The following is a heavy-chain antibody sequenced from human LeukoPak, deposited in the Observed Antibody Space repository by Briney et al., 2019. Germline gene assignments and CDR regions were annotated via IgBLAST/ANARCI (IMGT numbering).Heavy chain of an antibody. V-gene: IGHV3-21*01. J-gene: IGHJ3*02. D-gene: IGHD1-26*01. CDR2: ISSSSSYI. CDR3: ARDEWGDAFDI. Sequence: GGSLRLSCAASGFTFSSYSMNWVRQAPGKGLEWVSSISSSSSYIHSADSVRGRFTISRDNAKNSLFLRMNSLRAEDTAVYYCARDEWGDAFDIWGQGTIVTVFS. CDR1: GFTFSSYS.